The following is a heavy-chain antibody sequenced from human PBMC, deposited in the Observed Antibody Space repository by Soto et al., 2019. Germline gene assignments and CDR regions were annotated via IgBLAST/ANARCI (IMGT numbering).Heavy chain of an antibody. D-gene: IGHD3-22*01. J-gene: IGHJ5*02. CDR3: AKDLYYYDSSGYYYEDWFDP. CDR2: ISGSGGST. V-gene: IGHV3-23*01. Sequence: GGSLRLSCAASGFTFSSYAMSWVRQAPGKGLEWVSAISGSGGSTYYADSVKGRFTISRDNSKNTLYLQMNSLRAEDTAVYYCAKDLYYYDSSGYYYEDWFDPWGQGTLVTVSS. CDR1: GFTFSSYA.